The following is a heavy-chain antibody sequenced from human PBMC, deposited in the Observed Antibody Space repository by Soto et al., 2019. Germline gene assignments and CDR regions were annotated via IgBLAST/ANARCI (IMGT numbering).Heavy chain of an antibody. D-gene: IGHD2-2*01. CDR3: AKGAFIPAAARFDY. Sequence: GGSLRLSCAASGFTFDDYAMHWVRQASGKGLEWVSGISWNSVSIGYADSVKGRFTISRDNAKNSLYLQMNSLRAEDTALYYCAKGAFIPAAARFDYWGQGTLVTVSS. CDR1: GFTFDDYA. J-gene: IGHJ4*02. V-gene: IGHV3-9*01. CDR2: ISWNSVSI.